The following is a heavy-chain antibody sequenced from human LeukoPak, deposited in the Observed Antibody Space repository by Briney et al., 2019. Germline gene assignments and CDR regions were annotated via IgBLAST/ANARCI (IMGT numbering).Heavy chain of an antibody. D-gene: IGHD2-15*01. CDR2: MNPNSGNT. J-gene: IGHJ4*02. Sequence: ASVKVSCTASGYTFTSYDINWVRQATGQGLEWMGWMNPNSGNTGYAQKFQGRVTMTRNTSISTAYMELSSLRSEDTAVYYCARGACSGGSCYFLHWGQGTLVTVSS. CDR1: GYTFTSYD. CDR3: ARGACSGGSCYFLH. V-gene: IGHV1-8*01.